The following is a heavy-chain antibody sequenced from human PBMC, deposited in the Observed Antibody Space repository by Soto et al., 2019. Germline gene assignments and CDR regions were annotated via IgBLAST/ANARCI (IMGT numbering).Heavy chain of an antibody. Sequence: ASVKVSCTASGYTFTGYYMHWVRQAPGQGLEWMGWINPNSGGTNYAQKFQGRVTMTRDTSISTAYMELSRLRSDDTAVYYCARGRIDITGTTGYYYYGMDVWGQGTTVTVSS. V-gene: IGHV1-2*02. CDR3: ARGRIDITGTTGYYYYGMDV. J-gene: IGHJ6*02. D-gene: IGHD1-7*01. CDR2: INPNSGGT. CDR1: GYTFTGYY.